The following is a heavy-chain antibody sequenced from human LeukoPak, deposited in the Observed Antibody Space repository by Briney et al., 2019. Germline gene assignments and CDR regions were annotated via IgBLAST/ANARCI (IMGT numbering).Heavy chain of an antibody. Sequence: SETLSLTCTVSSGSISNYYWSWFRQSPGKGLEWIGYIYYSRITNYNPSLKSRVTISVDTFKNQFSLNLNSVTAADTAVYYCARRDSSGYYSYWGQGTLVTVSS. CDR1: SGSISNYY. V-gene: IGHV4-59*01. CDR3: ARRDSSGYYSY. J-gene: IGHJ4*02. D-gene: IGHD3-22*01. CDR2: IYYSRIT.